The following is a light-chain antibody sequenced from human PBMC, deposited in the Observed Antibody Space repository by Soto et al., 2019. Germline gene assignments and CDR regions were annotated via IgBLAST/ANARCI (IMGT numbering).Light chain of an antibody. J-gene: IGKJ2*01. CDR3: QQCSKCPMYT. CDR2: DAS. Sequence: EIVLTQSPDTLSLSPGARATLSCRASQNVGTYLTWFQQKPGQAPRRLIYDASTRVSGVPARFSGSGSGTDFTLTISSLEPEDFAVYYCQQCSKCPMYTFGQGTKLEIK. V-gene: IGKV3-11*01. CDR1: QNVGTY.